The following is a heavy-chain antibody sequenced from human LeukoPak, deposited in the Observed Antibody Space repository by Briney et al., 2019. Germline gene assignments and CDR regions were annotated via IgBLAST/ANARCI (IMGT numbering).Heavy chain of an antibody. CDR2: ISSSSSYI. J-gene: IGHJ4*02. D-gene: IGHD3-22*01. CDR3: ARDRSYFDSSGYYYY. CDR1: GFTFSSYS. Sequence: PGGSLRLSCAASGFTFSSYSMNWVRQAPGKGLEWVSSISSSSSYIYYADSVKGRFTISRDNAKNSLYLQMNSLRAEDTAVYYCARDRSYFDSSGYYYYWGQGTLVTASS. V-gene: IGHV3-21*01.